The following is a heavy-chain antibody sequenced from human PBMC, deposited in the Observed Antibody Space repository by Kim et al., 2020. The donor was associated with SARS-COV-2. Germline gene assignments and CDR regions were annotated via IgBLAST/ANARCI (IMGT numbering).Heavy chain of an antibody. D-gene: IGHD3-10*01. CDR1: GGSISSGGYY. V-gene: IGHV4-31*03. J-gene: IGHJ4*02. CDR3: ARDGFGDPTYFDY. Sequence: SETLSLTCTVSGGSISSGGYYWSWIRQHPGKGLEWIGYIYYSGSTYYNPSLKSRVTISVDTSKNQFSLKLSSVTAADTAVYYCARDGFGDPTYFDYWGQGTLVTVSS. CDR2: IYYSGST.